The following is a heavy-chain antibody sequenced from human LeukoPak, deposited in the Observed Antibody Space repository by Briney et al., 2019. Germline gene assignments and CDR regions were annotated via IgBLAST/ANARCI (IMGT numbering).Heavy chain of an antibody. CDR3: ARARNAFDY. V-gene: IGHV4-30-4*08. CDR2: IYYSGST. CDR1: GGSISSGDYY. J-gene: IGHJ4*02. Sequence: PSETLSLTCTVSGGSISSGDYYWSWIRQPPRRGLEWIGYIYYSGSTYYNPSLKSRVTISVDTSKNQFSLKLSSVTAAGTAVYYCARARNAFDYWGQGTLVTVSS.